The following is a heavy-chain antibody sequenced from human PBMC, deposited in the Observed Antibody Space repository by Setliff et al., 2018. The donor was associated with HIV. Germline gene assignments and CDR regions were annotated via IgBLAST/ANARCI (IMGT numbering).Heavy chain of an antibody. CDR1: GYSISTAYY. D-gene: IGHD2-21*02. V-gene: IGHV4-38-2*01. Sequence: SETLSLTCAVSGYSISTAYYWAWIRQPPGKGLEWIGGVHHSGSTHYNPSLRSRVAISVDTSKNQFSLSLTSVTAADTAVYYCARGVPLLPPHYWGQGTLVTVSS. CDR3: ARGVPLLPPHY. J-gene: IGHJ4*02. CDR2: VHHSGST.